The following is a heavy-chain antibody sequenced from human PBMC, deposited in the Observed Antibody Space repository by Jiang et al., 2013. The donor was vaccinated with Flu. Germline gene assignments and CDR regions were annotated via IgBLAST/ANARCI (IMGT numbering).Heavy chain of an antibody. CDR2: IYWNDDK. J-gene: IGHJ4*02. V-gene: IGHV2-5*01. CDR1: GFSLSTSGVG. D-gene: IGHD3-22*01. CDR3: AHRPPQYDTTYYFDY. Sequence: KPTQTLTLTCTFSGFSLSTSGVGVGWIRQPPGKALEWLALIYWNDDKRYSPSLKSRLTITKDTSKNQVVLTMTNMDPVDTATYYCAHRPPQYDTTYYFDYWGQGTLVTVSS.